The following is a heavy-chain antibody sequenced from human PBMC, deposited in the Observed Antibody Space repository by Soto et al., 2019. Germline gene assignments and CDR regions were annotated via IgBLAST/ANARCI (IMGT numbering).Heavy chain of an antibody. Sequence: PSETLSLTCTVSGGSISSSSYYWGWIRQPPGKGLEWIGSIYYSGSTYYNPSLKSRVTISVDTSKNQFSLKLSSVTAADTAVYYCARLGVAVAGTWWFDPWGQGTLVTVSS. CDR2: IYYSGST. CDR3: ARLGVAVAGTWWFDP. V-gene: IGHV4-39*01. CDR1: GGSISSSSYY. D-gene: IGHD6-19*01. J-gene: IGHJ5*02.